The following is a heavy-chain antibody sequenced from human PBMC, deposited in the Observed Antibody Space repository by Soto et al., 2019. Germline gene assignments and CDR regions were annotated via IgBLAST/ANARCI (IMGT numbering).Heavy chain of an antibody. Sequence: GASVKVSCKASGYTFTSYGISWVRQAPGQGLEWMGWISAYNGNTNYAQKLQGRVTMTTDTSTSTAYMELRSLRSDDTAVYYCATLPADYDILTGYYPTWGQGTLVTVSS. J-gene: IGHJ4*02. D-gene: IGHD3-9*01. CDR3: ATLPADYDILTGYYPT. CDR2: ISAYNGNT. V-gene: IGHV1-18*01. CDR1: GYTFTSYG.